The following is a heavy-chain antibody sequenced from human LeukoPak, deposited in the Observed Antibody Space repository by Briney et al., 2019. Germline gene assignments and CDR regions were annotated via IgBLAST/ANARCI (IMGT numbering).Heavy chain of an antibody. V-gene: IGHV4-34*01. CDR1: GGSFSGYY. J-gene: IGHJ4*02. Sequence: SETLSLTCAVYGGSFSGYYWSWIRQPPGKGLEWIGEINHSGSTNYNPSLKSRVTISVDTSKNQFSLKLSSVTAADTAVYYCARSGGVVAATPKVIVVYYFDYWGQGTLVTVSS. CDR2: INHSGST. CDR3: ARSGGVVAATPKVIVVYYFDY. D-gene: IGHD2-15*01.